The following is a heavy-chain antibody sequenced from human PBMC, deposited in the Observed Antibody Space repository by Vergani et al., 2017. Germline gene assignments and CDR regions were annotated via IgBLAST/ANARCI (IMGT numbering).Heavy chain of an antibody. CDR2: ISGSGGST. V-gene: IGHV3-23*01. J-gene: IGHJ3*02. CDR3: AKDRVVVPAAKGEAFDI. D-gene: IGHD2-2*01. CDR1: GFTFSSYA. Sequence: EVQLLESGGGLVQPGGSLRLSCAASGFTFSSYAMSWVRQAPGKGLEWVSAISGSGGSTYYADSVKGRFTISRDNSKNTLYLQMNSLRAEDTAVYYCAKDRVVVPAAKGEAFDIWGQGTMVTVSS.